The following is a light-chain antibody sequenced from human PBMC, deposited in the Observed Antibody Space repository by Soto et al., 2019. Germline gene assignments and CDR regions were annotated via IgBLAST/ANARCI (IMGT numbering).Light chain of an antibody. Sequence: QSALTQPASLSGSPGQSVTISCTGTSSDVGGYNFVSWYQHPPGKAPKLMIYEVSNRPSGVSNRFSGSKSGNTASLTISGLQAEDEADYYCSSYTTSNTLIFGGGTKVTVL. CDR3: SSYTTSNTLI. J-gene: IGLJ2*01. V-gene: IGLV2-14*01. CDR1: SSDVGGYNF. CDR2: EVS.